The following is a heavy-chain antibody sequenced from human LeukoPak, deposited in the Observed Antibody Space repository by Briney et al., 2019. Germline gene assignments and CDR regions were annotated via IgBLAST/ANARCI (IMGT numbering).Heavy chain of an antibody. V-gene: IGHV4-39*07. CDR2: IYYSGST. Sequence: PSETLSLTCTVSGGSISSSSYYWGWIRQPPGKGLEWIGSIYYSGSTYYNPSLKSRVTISVDTSKNQFSLKLSSVTAADTAVYYCARASYSSGWYAQGAFDIWGQGTMVTVSS. J-gene: IGHJ3*02. CDR3: ARASYSSGWYAQGAFDI. D-gene: IGHD6-19*01. CDR1: GGSISSSSYY.